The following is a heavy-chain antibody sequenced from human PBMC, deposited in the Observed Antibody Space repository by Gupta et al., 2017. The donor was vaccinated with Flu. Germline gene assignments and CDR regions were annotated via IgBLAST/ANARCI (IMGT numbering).Heavy chain of an antibody. CDR3: ARGVGAVGDF. D-gene: IGHD6-19*01. CDR1: GYTFTSFD. V-gene: IGHV1-8*01. CDR2: MNPNIGNT. Sequence: GYTFTSFDINGVRQATGQGLEWLGWMNPNIGNTGYAQKFQGRVSMTRDTSISTAYMELSSLTSEDTAVYYGARGVGAVGDFGGQGTLVTVSS. J-gene: IGHJ4*02.